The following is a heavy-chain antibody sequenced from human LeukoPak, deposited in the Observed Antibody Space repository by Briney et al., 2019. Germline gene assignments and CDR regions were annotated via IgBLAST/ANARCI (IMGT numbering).Heavy chain of an antibody. CDR1: GFTFSIYW. J-gene: IGHJ6*03. CDR2: INSDGSRT. D-gene: IGHD6-13*01. Sequence: PGGSLRLSCAASGFTFSIYWMHWVRQAPGKGLVWVSRINSDGSRTSYADSVKGRFTISRDNAKNTMYLQMNSLRAEDTAVYYCARDGSSSSWYQDYMDVWGKGTTVTISS. V-gene: IGHV3-74*01. CDR3: ARDGSSSSWYQDYMDV.